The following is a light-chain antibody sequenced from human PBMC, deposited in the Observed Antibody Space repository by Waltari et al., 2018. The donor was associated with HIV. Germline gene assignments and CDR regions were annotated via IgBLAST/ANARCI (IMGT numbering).Light chain of an antibody. CDR2: YNR. J-gene: IGLJ2*01. V-gene: IGLV3-21*04. Sequence: SYVLTQPPSVSVAPGKTARITCGGDSIGSKSVHWYQQKPGQAPVLVIYYNRDRPSGIPGRLSGFTAGNSATLTISRVEAGDEADYYWQVWDSTSDQVVFGGGTKLTVL. CDR3: QVWDSTSDQVV. CDR1: SIGSKS.